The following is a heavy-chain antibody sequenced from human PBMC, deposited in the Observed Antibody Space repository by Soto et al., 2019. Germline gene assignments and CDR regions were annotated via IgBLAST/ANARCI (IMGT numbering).Heavy chain of an antibody. CDR2: ISYEGSHT. V-gene: IGHV3-30*18. J-gene: IGHJ4*02. Sequence: QVQLVESGGCVVQPGRSLRLSCAASGFIFSSYGMHWVRQAPGKGLEWVAVISYEGSHTYYADSVKGRFTITRDNSKNTLYLQMNSLTPEDTAVYYCAKEVHCGGGSCSWSEGFDYWGQGTLLTVSS. CDR1: GFIFSSYG. CDR3: AKEVHCGGGSCSWSEGFDY. D-gene: IGHD2-15*01.